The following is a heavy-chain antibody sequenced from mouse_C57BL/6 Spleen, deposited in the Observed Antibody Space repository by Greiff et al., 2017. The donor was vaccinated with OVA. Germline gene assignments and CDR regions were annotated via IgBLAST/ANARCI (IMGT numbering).Heavy chain of an antibody. V-gene: IGHV3-6*01. J-gene: IGHJ3*01. D-gene: IGHD4-1*01. CDR2: ISYDGSN. Sequence: EVQLVESGPGLVKPSQSLSLTCSVTGYSITSGYYWNWIRQFPGNKLEWMGYISYDGSNNYNPSLKNRISITRDTSKNQFFLKLNSVTTEDTATYYCARDWDPLAYWGQGTLVTVSA. CDR1: GYSITSGYY. CDR3: ARDWDPLAY.